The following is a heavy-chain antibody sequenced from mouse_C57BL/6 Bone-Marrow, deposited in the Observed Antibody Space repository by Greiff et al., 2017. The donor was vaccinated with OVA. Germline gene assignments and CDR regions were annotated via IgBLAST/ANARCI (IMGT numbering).Heavy chain of an antibody. V-gene: IGHV1-26*01. J-gene: IGHJ2*01. D-gene: IGHD1-1*01. CDR3: ARWGYGSSYYFDY. Sequence: EVQLQQSGPELVKPGASVKISCKASGYTFTDYYMNWVKQSHGKSLEWIGDINPNNGGTSYNQKFKGKATLTVDKSSSTAYMELRSLTSEDSAVYYCARWGYGSSYYFDYWGQGTTLTVSS. CDR1: GYTFTDYY. CDR2: INPNNGGT.